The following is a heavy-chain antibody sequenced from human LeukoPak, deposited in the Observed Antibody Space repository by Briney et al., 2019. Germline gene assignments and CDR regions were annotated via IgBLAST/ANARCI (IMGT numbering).Heavy chain of an antibody. V-gene: IGHV6-1*01. Sequence: SQTLSLTCAISGDSFSSNSAAWNWIRQSQSRGLEWLERTYYRSKWYNDYAVSVKSRITINPDTSKNKFSLQLNSVTPEDTAVYYCAREHGSGWYYFDYWGQGTLVTVSS. J-gene: IGHJ4*02. CDR2: TYYRSKWYN. D-gene: IGHD6-19*01. CDR3: AREHGSGWYYFDY. CDR1: GDSFSSNSAA.